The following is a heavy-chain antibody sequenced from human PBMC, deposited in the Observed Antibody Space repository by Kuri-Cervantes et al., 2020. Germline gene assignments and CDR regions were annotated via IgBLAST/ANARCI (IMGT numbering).Heavy chain of an antibody. CDR2: ISAYNGNT. J-gene: IGHJ6*03. CDR3: ATALRGYCSGGSCYTLGVYYMDV. V-gene: IGHV1-18*01. CDR1: GYTFTSYG. D-gene: IGHD2-15*01. Sequence: ASVQVSCKASGYTFTSYGISWVRQAPGQGLEWMGWISAYNGNTNYAQKFQGRVTITADESTSTAYMELSSLRSEDTAVYYCATALRGYCSGGSCYTLGVYYMDVWGKGTTVTVSS.